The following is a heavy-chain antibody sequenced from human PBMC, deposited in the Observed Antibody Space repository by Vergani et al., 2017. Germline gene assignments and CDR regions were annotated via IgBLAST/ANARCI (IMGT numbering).Heavy chain of an antibody. CDR2: IHHSGGA. V-gene: IGHV4-39*01. Sequence: QAQLQESGPGLVKPSETLALLCTVSGGPITGSSYYWGWIRPPPGKGLGWIGNIHHSGGAYYNPSLKGRVTISVDKSKNQFSLEVTSVTAADTAIYFCARTESFILRYFHWALWGQGTLVTVSS. CDR1: GGPITGSSYY. J-gene: IGHJ4*02. D-gene: IGHD3-9*01. CDR3: ARTESFILRYFHWAL.